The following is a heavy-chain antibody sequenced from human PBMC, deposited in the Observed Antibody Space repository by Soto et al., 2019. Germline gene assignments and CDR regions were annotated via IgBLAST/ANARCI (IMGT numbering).Heavy chain of an antibody. CDR1: GFSLSTSGVG. V-gene: IGHV2-5*02. D-gene: IGHD5-18*01. Sequence: QITLKESAPTLVKPTQTLTLTCTFSGFSLSTSGVGVGWIRQPPGKALEWLALIYWEHSERYSPSLKSTLTISKDTSKNQVVLTLTNMDPVDTAAYLCVHTLRWLYFDLWGRGTLVTVSS. CDR2: IYWEHSE. J-gene: IGHJ2*01. CDR3: VHTLRWLYFDL.